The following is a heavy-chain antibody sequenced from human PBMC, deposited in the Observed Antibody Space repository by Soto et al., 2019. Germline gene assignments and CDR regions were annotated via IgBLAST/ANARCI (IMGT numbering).Heavy chain of an antibody. V-gene: IGHV3-9*01. CDR1: GFTFDGYA. J-gene: IGHJ4*02. CDR2: ISWNSGAK. Sequence: GGSLRLSCVASGFTFDGYAIHWVRQGPGKGLEWVSGISWNSGAKAYADSVKGRFIVSRDNAKKSVYLEMSNLRTEDTALYFCAKDYGSGTYYYFDYWGKGTLVTSPQ. CDR3: AKDYGSGTYYYFDY. D-gene: IGHD3-10*01.